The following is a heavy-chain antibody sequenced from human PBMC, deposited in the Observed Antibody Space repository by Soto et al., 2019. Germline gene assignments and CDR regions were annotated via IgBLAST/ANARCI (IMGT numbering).Heavy chain of an antibody. CDR1: GGSISSGDYY. CDR2: IYYSGST. V-gene: IGHV4-30-4*01. D-gene: IGHD6-13*01. J-gene: IGHJ5*02. Sequence: SETLSLTCSVSGGSISSGDYYWSWIRQPPGKGLEWIGYIYYSGSTYYNPSLKSRVTISVDTSKNQFSLKLSSVTAADTAVYYCAVFYSTSSSCFYPRAHRTPVTVSS. CDR3: AVFYSTSSSCFYP.